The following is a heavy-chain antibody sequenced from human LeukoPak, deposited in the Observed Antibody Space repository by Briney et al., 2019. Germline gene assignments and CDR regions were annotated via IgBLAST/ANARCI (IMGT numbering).Heavy chain of an antibody. CDR2: ISAYNGNT. D-gene: IGHD3-3*01. CDR3: ARDLNGGYDFWSGYYASDY. J-gene: IGHJ4*02. CDR1: GYTFTSYG. Sequence: ASVKVSCKASGYTFTSYGISWVRHAPGQGLEWMGWISAYNGNTNYAQKLPGRVTMTTDTSTSTADMELRSLRSDDTAVYYCARDLNGGYDFWSGYYASDYWGRGTRVSVSS. V-gene: IGHV1-18*01.